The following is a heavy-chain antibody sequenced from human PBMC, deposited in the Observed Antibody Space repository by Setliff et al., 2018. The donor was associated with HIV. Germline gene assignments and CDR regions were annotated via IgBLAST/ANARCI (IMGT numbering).Heavy chain of an antibody. Sequence: ASVKVSCKASGYTFTDYTIHWVRQAPGQRLEWMGWINAGNGNTKYSQKFQGRVSITRDTSASKAYLELSSLRSEDTAVYYCARGRLSWSPDFWGQGTLVTVSS. CDR1: GYTFTDYT. CDR3: ARGRLSWSPDF. CDR2: INAGNGNT. J-gene: IGHJ4*02. V-gene: IGHV1-3*01.